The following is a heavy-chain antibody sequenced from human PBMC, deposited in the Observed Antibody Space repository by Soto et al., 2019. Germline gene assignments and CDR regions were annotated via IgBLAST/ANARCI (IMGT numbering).Heavy chain of an antibody. D-gene: IGHD6-13*01. CDR2: LTSTSSYT. CDR3: VRVAFSSSWTPDY. V-gene: IGHV3-21*02. J-gene: IGHJ4*02. Sequence: EVQLVESGGGLVKPGGSLRLSCAASGFTFSSYSMNWVRQVPGKGLEWVSSLTSTSSYTYYADSVKGRFTISRDNAKNSLFLQMNILRAEHSAVYYCVRVAFSSSWTPDYLGQGTLVTVSS. CDR1: GFTFSSYS.